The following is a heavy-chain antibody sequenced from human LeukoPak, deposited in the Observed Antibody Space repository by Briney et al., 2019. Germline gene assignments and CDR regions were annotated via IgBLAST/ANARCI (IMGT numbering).Heavy chain of an antibody. CDR3: ARARNPEGYCSGGSCYDEYFQH. CDR1: GGTFSSYA. V-gene: IGHV1-69*13. CDR2: IIPIFGTA. J-gene: IGHJ1*01. D-gene: IGHD2-15*01. Sequence: SVKVSRKASGGTFSSYAISWVRQAPGQGLEWMGGIIPIFGTANYAQKFQGRVTITADESTSTAYMELSSLRSEDTAVYYCARARNPEGYCSGGSCYDEYFQHWGQGTLVTVSS.